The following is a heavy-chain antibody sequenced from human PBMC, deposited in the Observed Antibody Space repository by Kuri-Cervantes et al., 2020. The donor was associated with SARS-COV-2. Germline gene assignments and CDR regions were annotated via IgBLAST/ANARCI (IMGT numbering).Heavy chain of an antibody. CDR2: INDVYEA. V-gene: IGHV3-23*01. J-gene: IGHJ4*02. Sequence: GESLKISCAASGFTFSSYAMSWVRQAPGKGLEFVSGINDVYEAYYADSVRGRFTVSRDNSRNTLYLHMNSLRAEDTAVYYCAKEKGIAVAEPFDYWGQGTLVTVSS. CDR1: GFTFSSYA. CDR3: AKEKGIAVAEPFDY. D-gene: IGHD6-19*01.